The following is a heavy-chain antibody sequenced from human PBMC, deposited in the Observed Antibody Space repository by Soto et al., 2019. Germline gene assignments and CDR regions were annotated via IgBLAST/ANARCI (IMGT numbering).Heavy chain of an antibody. CDR2: INPSGGST. V-gene: IGHV1-46*01. CDR3: ARRDTVTSIFDHYYGMDV. D-gene: IGHD4-17*01. J-gene: IGHJ6*02. Sequence: QVQLVQSGAEVKKPGASVKVSCKASGYTFTSYYMHWVRQAPGQGLEWMGIINPSGGSTSYAQKFQGRDTMTRDTSTSTVYMELSSLRSEDTAVYYCARRDTVTSIFDHYYGMDVWGQGTTVTVSS. CDR1: GYTFTSYY.